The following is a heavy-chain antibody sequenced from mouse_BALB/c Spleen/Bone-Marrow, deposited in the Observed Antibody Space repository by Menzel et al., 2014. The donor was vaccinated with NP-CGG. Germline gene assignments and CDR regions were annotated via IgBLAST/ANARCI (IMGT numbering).Heavy chain of an antibody. D-gene: IGHD2-3*01. J-gene: IGHJ4*01. Sequence: LVESGPDLVKPGASVKISCKASGYSFTGYYMDWVKQSHGKSLEWIGRVNPNNGSTNYNEKFKGKATFTADTSSNTAYMQLSSLTSEDSAVYYCAKWLLGAMDYWGQGTSVTVSS. CDR2: VNPNNGST. CDR1: GYSFTGYY. V-gene: IGHV1-39*01. CDR3: AKWLLGAMDY.